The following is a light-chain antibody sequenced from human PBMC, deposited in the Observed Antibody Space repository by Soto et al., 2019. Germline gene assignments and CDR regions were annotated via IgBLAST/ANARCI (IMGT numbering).Light chain of an antibody. CDR2: GAS. J-gene: IGKJ2*01. CDR3: QHYGGPVGHT. CDR1: QTVRNNY. Sequence: EIVLTQSPSTLSLSPGDRAALSCRASQTVRNNYVAWYQQKPGQAPTLLIYGASSRATDIPGRFSGSGSGTDFTLTISRLEPEDFAVYYCQHYGGPVGHTFGQGTKLEIK. V-gene: IGKV3-20*01.